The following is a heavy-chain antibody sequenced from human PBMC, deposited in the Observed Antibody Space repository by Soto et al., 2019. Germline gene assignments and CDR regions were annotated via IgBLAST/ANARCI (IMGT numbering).Heavy chain of an antibody. CDR3: ARDLMNYDFWSGYQTPRGWFDP. J-gene: IGHJ5*02. D-gene: IGHD3-3*01. V-gene: IGHV3-7*03. CDR2: IKQDGSEK. CDR1: GFTFSSYW. Sequence: PGGSLRLSCAASGFTFSSYWMSWVRQAPGKGLEWVANIKQDGSEKYYVDSVKGRFTISRDNAKNSLYLQMNSLRAEDTAVYYCARDLMNYDFWSGYQTPRGWFDPWGQGTLVTVSS.